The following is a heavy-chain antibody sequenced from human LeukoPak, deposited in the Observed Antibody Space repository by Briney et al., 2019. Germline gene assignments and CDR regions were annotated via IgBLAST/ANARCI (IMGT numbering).Heavy chain of an antibody. CDR2: IWYDGSNK. D-gene: IGHD3-22*01. CDR3: ARELKYYYDSSGYPHFDY. Sequence: GGSLRLSCAASGFTFSSYSMHWVRQAPGTGLEWVAVIWYDGSNKYYADSVKGRFTISRDNSKNTLYLQMNSLRAEDTAVYYCARELKYYYDSSGYPHFDYWGQGTLVTVSS. J-gene: IGHJ4*02. CDR1: GFTFSSYS. V-gene: IGHV3-33*01.